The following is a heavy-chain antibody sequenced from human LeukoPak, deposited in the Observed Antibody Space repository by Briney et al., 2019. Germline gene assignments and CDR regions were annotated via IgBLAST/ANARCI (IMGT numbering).Heavy chain of an antibody. CDR3: ARTAAAYDAFDI. CDR1: GFTFSSDW. Sequence: GGSLRLSCAVSGFTFSSDWMRWVRQARGKGLGWVANIKQDGSEKYYVDSVKGRFTISRDNAKNSLYLQMNSLRAEDTAVYYCARTAAAYDAFDIWGQGTTVTVSS. J-gene: IGHJ3*02. V-gene: IGHV3-7*03. CDR2: IKQDGSEK. D-gene: IGHD6-13*01.